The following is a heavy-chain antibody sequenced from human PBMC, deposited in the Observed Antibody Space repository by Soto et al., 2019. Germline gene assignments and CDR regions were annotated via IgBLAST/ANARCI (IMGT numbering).Heavy chain of an antibody. J-gene: IGHJ4*02. CDR1: GFTFSSYA. Sequence: PGGSLRLSCAASGFTFSSYAMSWVRQAPGKGLEWVSAISGSGGSTYYADSVKGRFTISRDNSKNTLYLQMNSLRAEDTAAYYCAKLSRGYSGYDLHTFDYWGQGTLVTVSS. D-gene: IGHD5-12*01. CDR3: AKLSRGYSGYDLHTFDY. V-gene: IGHV3-23*01. CDR2: ISGSGGST.